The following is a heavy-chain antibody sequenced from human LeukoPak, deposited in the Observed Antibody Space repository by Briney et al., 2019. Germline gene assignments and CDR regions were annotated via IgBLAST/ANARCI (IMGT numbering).Heavy chain of an antibody. J-gene: IGHJ4*02. CDR3: ASIPPSGSYLSPSYYFDY. V-gene: IGHV1-2*02. CDR2: INPNSGGT. CDR1: GYTFTGYY. Sequence: GASVKVSCKASGYTFTGYYMHWVRQAPGQGLEWMGWINPNSGGTNYAQKFQGRVTMTRDTSISTAYMELSRLRSDDTAVYYCASIPPSGSYLSPSYYFDYWGQGTLVTVSS. D-gene: IGHD1-26*01.